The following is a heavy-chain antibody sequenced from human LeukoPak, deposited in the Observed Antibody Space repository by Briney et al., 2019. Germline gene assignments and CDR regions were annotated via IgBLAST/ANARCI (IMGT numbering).Heavy chain of an antibody. CDR2: ISYDGSNK. J-gene: IGHJ4*02. D-gene: IGHD5-24*01. Sequence: GGSLRLSCAASGFTFSGYPIHWVRQAPGKGLEWVAVISYDGSNKYYADSVKGRFTISRDNSKNTLYLQMNSLRAEDTAVYYCARDDGRDGFFDYWGQGTLVTVSS. V-gene: IGHV3-30-3*01. CDR3: ARDDGRDGFFDY. CDR1: GFTFSGYP.